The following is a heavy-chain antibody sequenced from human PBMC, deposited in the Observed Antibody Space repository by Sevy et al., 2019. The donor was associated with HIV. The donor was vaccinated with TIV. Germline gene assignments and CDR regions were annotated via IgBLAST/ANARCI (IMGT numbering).Heavy chain of an antibody. CDR3: ARKWEIGAFDI. J-gene: IGHJ3*02. D-gene: IGHD1-26*01. CDR2: ISFDGNNK. Sequence: GGSLRLSCAASGFTFSNYAMHWVRQAPGKGLEWVAVISFDGNNKDYADSVKGRFTISRDNSKNTLYLQMNSLRAEDTAMYYCARKWEIGAFDIWGQGTMVTVSS. V-gene: IGHV3-30*04. CDR1: GFTFSNYA.